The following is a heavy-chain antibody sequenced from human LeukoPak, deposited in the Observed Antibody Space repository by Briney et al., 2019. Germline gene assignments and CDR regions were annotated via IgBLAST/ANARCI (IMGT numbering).Heavy chain of an antibody. Sequence: PGGSLRLSCAASGFTFSSYGMHWVRQAPGKGLEWVAVIWYDGSNKYYADSVKGRFTISRYNSKNTLYLQMNSLRAEDTAVYYCASGDSYGYGGDAFDIWGQGTMVTVSS. V-gene: IGHV3-33*01. CDR3: ASGDSYGYGGDAFDI. D-gene: IGHD5-18*01. CDR2: IWYDGSNK. CDR1: GFTFSSYG. J-gene: IGHJ3*02.